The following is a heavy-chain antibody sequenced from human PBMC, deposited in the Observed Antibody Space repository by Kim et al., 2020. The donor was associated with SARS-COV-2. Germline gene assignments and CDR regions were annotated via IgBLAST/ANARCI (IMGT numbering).Heavy chain of an antibody. CDR2: MNEDGSKD. J-gene: IGHJ4*02. CDR3: TADAGHFAKDY. CDR1: GFIFSSYS. Sequence: GGSLRLSCAASGFIFSSYSMVWVRQAPGKGLEWVAHMNEDGSKDWYVDSVKGRFTASRDNAKNSLYLQMDSLRIEDTAVYYCTADAGHFAKDYWGQGTLVTVSS. V-gene: IGHV3-7*03.